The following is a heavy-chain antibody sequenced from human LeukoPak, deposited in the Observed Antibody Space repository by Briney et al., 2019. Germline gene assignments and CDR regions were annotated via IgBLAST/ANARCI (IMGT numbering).Heavy chain of an antibody. Sequence: GGSLRLSCAASGFSLSNYWMRWVRQAPGKGLEWVAKINQDGSHKYYVDSVMGRFTISKDNAKNSVYLQMNSLRPEDTAIYYCAWYGVTHGLDVWGQGTTVTVSS. V-gene: IGHV3-7*01. CDR1: GFSLSNYW. J-gene: IGHJ6*02. CDR3: AWYGVTHGLDV. CDR2: INQDGSHK. D-gene: IGHD3-10*01.